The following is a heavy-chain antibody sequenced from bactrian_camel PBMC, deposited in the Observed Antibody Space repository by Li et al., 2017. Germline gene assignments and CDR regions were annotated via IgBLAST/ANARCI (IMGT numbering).Heavy chain of an antibody. V-gene: IGHV3S55*01. Sequence: QVQLVESGGGSVQAGGSLRLSCAASGYSSNTFCMGWFHQAPGKDHELVARIDRAGTTWYRDSVKDRFTISKDTATNTLYLQMNGLKPEDSAMYYCAAAISVCWTYSATWEPSSEPGSWGQGTQVTVS. CDR1: GYSSNTFC. J-gene: IGHJ4*01. CDR2: IDRAGTT. CDR3: AAAISVCWTYSATWEPSSEPGS. D-gene: IGHD4*01.